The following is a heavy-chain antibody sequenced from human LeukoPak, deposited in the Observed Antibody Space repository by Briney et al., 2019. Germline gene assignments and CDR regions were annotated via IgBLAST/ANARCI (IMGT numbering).Heavy chain of an antibody. V-gene: IGHV4-39*07. CDR3: ARDLNPIVGVRDWYFDL. D-gene: IGHD3-10*01. J-gene: IGHJ2*01. CDR2: IYYSGST. CDR1: GGSISSSSYY. Sequence: SETLSLTCTVSGGSISSSSYYWGWIRQPPGKGLEWIGSIYYSGSTYYNPSLKSRVTISVDTSKNQFSLKLSSVTAADTAVYYCARDLNPIVGVRDWYFDLWGRGTLVTVSS.